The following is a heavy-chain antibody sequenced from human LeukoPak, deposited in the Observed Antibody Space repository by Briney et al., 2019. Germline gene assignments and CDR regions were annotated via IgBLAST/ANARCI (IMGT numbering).Heavy chain of an antibody. D-gene: IGHD6-19*01. CDR3: VRDLVAGTTPDY. Sequence: GGSLILSCAASGFTFSSYWMHWVRHVPGKGLVWVSRINTDGSSTSYADSVKGRFTISRDNAKNTLYLQMNSLRAEDTAVYYCVRDLVAGTTPDYWGQGTLVTVSS. J-gene: IGHJ4*02. CDR1: GFTFSSYW. V-gene: IGHV3-74*01. CDR2: INTDGSST.